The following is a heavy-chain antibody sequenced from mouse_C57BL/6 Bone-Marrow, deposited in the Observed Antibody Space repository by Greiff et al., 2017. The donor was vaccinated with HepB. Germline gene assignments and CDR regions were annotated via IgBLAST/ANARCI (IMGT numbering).Heavy chain of an antibody. CDR3: ASDRYYGISLYYFDY. D-gene: IGHD1-1*01. Sequence: VQLQQPGAELVKPGASVKMSCKASGYTFTSYWITWVKQRPGQGLEWIGDIYPGSGSTNYNEKFKSKATLTVDTSSSTAYMQLSSLTSEDSAVSYCASDRYYGISLYYFDYWGQGTTLTVSS. CDR2: IYPGSGST. CDR1: GYTFTSYW. J-gene: IGHJ2*01. V-gene: IGHV1-55*01.